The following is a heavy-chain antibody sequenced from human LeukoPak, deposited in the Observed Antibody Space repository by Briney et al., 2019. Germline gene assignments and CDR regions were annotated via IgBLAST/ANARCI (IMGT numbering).Heavy chain of an antibody. CDR2: IIPIFGTA. J-gene: IGHJ4*02. Sequence: GASVKVSCKASGGTFSLYAISWVRQAPGQGLEWMGGIIPIFGTANYAQKFQGRVTMTTDTSTSTAYMELRSLRSDDTAVYYCARDPGDYYDSSAAIDYWGQGTLVTVSS. CDR1: GGTFSLYA. CDR3: ARDPGDYYDSSAAIDY. D-gene: IGHD3-22*01. V-gene: IGHV1-69*05.